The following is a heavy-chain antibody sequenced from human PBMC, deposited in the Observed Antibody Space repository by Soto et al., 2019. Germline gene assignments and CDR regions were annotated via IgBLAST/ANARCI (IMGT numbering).Heavy chain of an antibody. J-gene: IGHJ6*01. D-gene: IGHD3-3*01. CDR3: AKGPISPYGMNV. CDR2: IYSSGDRI. V-gene: IGHV3-23*01. Sequence: PGGSLRLSCAASGFTFSTYAMGWVRQAPGKGLEWVSTIYSSGDRIYYADSVKGRFTISRDNSKNTLYLQMNSLGAEDTAVYYCAKGPISPYGMNVWGQGTTVTVSS. CDR1: GFTFSTYA.